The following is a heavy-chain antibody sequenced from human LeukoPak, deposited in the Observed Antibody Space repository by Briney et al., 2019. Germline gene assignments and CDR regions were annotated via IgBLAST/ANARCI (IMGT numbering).Heavy chain of an antibody. D-gene: IGHD3-16*01. CDR3: ARDRLVVSFAPHGMDV. CDR2: ISSSSSYI. CDR1: GFTFSSYS. J-gene: IGHJ6*02. Sequence: GGSLRLSCAASGFTFSSYSMNWVRQAPGKGLEWVSSISSSSSYIYYADSVKGRFTISRDNAKNSLYLQMNSLRAEDTAVYYCARDRLVVSFAPHGMDVWGQGTTVTVSS. V-gene: IGHV3-21*01.